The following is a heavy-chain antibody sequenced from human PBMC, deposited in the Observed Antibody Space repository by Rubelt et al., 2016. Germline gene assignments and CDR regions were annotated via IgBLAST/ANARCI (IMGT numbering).Heavy chain of an antibody. J-gene: IGHJ3*02. V-gene: IGHV4-59*01. CDR3: EREARSRGAFDI. Sequence: HVQLQESGPGLVKPSETLSLTCTVSGGSISSYYWSWIRQPPGKGLEWIGHIYYSGSTNYNPSLKSRVTISVDTSKNQFALRLNLVSAADKDVDYCEREARSRGAFDIWGQGTMVTVSS. D-gene: IGHD6-19*01. CDR1: GGSISSYY. CDR2: IYYSGST.